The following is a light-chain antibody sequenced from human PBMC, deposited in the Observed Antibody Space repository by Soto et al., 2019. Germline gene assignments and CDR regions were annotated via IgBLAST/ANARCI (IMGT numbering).Light chain of an antibody. CDR1: QSVSSSY. V-gene: IGKV3-20*01. CDR2: GAS. Sequence: EIVLTQSPGTLSLSPGERDTLSCRASQSVSSSYLAWYQQKPGQAPWLLIYGASSRASGVPDRFSGSGSGTDFTLTISGLEPEDFTVYYCQQYDSSPFTFGQGTRLEIK. J-gene: IGKJ5*01. CDR3: QQYDSSPFT.